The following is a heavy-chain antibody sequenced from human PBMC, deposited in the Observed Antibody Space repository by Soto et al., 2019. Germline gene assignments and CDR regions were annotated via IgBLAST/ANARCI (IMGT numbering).Heavy chain of an antibody. D-gene: IGHD3-10*01. CDR2: IIPMYGPA. V-gene: IGHV1-69*01. Sequence: QVPLVQSGAEVKKPGSSVTVSCKASGGTFSSYAIHWVRQAPGQGLEWMGGIIPMYGPAKYAQRFQGRVTITADDSTTTVYMELTSLTSQDTAGYYCARVTSMVRGVIDNWFDPWGHGTLVTVSS. CDR3: ARVTSMVRGVIDNWFDP. J-gene: IGHJ5*02. CDR1: GGTFSSYA.